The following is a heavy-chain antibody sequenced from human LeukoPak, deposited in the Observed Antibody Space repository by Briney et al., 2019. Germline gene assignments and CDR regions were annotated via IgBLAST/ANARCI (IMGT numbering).Heavy chain of an antibody. D-gene: IGHD6-19*01. Sequence: GASVKVSCKASGYTFTSYGISWVRQAPGQGLKWMGWISAYNGNTNYAQKLQGRVTMTTDTSTSTAYMELRSLRSDDTAVYYCARGRVRQWLVTDDFDYWGQGTLVTVSS. CDR2: ISAYNGNT. CDR3: ARGRVRQWLVTDDFDY. CDR1: GYTFTSYG. J-gene: IGHJ4*02. V-gene: IGHV1-18*01.